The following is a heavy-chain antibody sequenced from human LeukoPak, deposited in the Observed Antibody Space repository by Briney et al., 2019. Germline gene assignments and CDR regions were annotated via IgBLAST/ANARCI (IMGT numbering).Heavy chain of an antibody. CDR1: GYTFTGYY. Sequence: ASVKVSCKASGYTFTGYYMHWVRQAPGQGLEWMGWINPNSGGTNYAQKFQGRVTMTRDTSISTAYMELSRLRSDDTAVYYCAGVPITEYYYGMDVWGQGTTVTVSS. V-gene: IGHV1-2*02. D-gene: IGHD3-3*01. J-gene: IGHJ6*02. CDR3: AGVPITEYYYGMDV. CDR2: INPNSGGT.